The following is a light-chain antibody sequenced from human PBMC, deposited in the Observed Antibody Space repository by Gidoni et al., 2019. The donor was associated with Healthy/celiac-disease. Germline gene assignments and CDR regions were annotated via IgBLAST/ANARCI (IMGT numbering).Light chain of an antibody. CDR2: EVS. V-gene: IGLV2-14*01. Sequence: QSALTQPASVSGSPGQSITISCTGTSSDVGGYNYVSWYQQHPVKAPKLMIYEVSNRPSGVSNRFSGSKSGNTASLTISGLQAEDEADYYCSSHTSSSTPVVFGGGTKLTVL. J-gene: IGLJ2*01. CDR3: SSHTSSSTPVV. CDR1: SSDVGGYNY.